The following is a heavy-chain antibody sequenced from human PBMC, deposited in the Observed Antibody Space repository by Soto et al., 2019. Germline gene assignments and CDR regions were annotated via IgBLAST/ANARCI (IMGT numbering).Heavy chain of an antibody. CDR1: GYTFSTYA. D-gene: IGHD1-1*01. CDR3: ARGKGMEENYFYYGLDV. CDR2: LNGGTGQT. J-gene: IGHJ6*02. Sequence: ASVKVSCKASGYTFSTYAMHWVRQAPGQSLEWMGWLNGGTGQTRYSQKFQDRVIITRDTSASTGYMELSSLTSEDTAVYYCARGKGMEENYFYYGLDVWGQGTTVTVSS. V-gene: IGHV1-3*01.